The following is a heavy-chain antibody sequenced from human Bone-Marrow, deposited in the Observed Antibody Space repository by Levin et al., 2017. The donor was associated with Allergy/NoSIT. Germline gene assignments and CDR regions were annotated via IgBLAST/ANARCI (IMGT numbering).Heavy chain of an antibody. J-gene: IGHJ6*02. D-gene: IGHD3-10*01. CDR2: ISYDGSKK. CDR1: GFDFSSYA. V-gene: IGHV3-30*04. Sequence: LSLTCAASGFDFSSYALHWVRQAPGKGLEWVAMISYDGSKKYYRESLRGRFTVSRDNSKNMLYLQMSSLRGEDTAIYYCARETFFYGAGSTNYGMDVWGQGTTVTVSS. CDR3: ARETFFYGAGSTNYGMDV.